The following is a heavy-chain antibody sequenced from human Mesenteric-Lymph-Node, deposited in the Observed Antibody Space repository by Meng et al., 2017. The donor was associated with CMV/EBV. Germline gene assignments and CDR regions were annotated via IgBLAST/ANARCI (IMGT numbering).Heavy chain of an antibody. J-gene: IGHJ4*02. CDR2: IKSKTDGGTT. CDR3: ARDSAPPYDFWSGYYTGGGPPYYFDY. Sequence: ETLSLTCAASGFTFSNAWMSWVRQAPGKGLEWIGRIKSKTDGGTTDYAAPVKGRFTISRDNSKNTLYLQMNSLRAEDTAVYYCARDSAPPYDFWSGYYTGGGPPYYFDYWGQGTLVTVSS. CDR1: GFTFSNAW. V-gene: IGHV3-15*01. D-gene: IGHD3-3*01.